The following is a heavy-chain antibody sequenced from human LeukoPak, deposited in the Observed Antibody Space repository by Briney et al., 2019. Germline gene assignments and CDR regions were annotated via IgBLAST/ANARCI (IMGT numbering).Heavy chain of an antibody. V-gene: IGHV3-30-3*01. Sequence: PGGSLRLSCAASGFTFSSYAMHWVRQAPGKGLEWVAVISYDGSNKYYADSVKGRFTISRDNSKNTLYLQMNSLRAEDTAIYYCANIVVVAARFDYWGQGTLVSVSS. D-gene: IGHD2-15*01. CDR3: ANIVVVAARFDY. CDR2: ISYDGSNK. J-gene: IGHJ4*02. CDR1: GFTFSSYA.